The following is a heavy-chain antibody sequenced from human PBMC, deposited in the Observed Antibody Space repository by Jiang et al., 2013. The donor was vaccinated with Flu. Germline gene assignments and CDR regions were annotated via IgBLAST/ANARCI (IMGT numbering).Heavy chain of an antibody. V-gene: IGHV4-59*01. CDR3: ARGYDY. CDR1: GGSITNYY. J-gene: IGHJ4*02. Sequence: LLKPSETLSLTCTVSGGSITNYYWSWIRQPPGKELEWIGYIYYTGSTNYNPSLKSRVTISVDTSEKQFSLRLGSVTAADTAIYYCARGYDYWGQGNPGSPSPQ. CDR2: IYYTGST.